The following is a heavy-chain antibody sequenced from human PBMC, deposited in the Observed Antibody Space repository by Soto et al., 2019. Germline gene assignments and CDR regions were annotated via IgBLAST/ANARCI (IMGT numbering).Heavy chain of an antibody. CDR1: GFTFSSYG. D-gene: IGHD3-3*01. Sequence: GGSLRLSCAASGFTFSSYGMHWVRQAPGKGLEWVAVISYDGSNKYYADSVKGRFTISRDNSKNTLYLQMNSLRAEDTAVYYCAKPSYDFWSGYYGRGMDVWGQGTTVTVSS. J-gene: IGHJ6*02. V-gene: IGHV3-30*18. CDR3: AKPSYDFWSGYYGRGMDV. CDR2: ISYDGSNK.